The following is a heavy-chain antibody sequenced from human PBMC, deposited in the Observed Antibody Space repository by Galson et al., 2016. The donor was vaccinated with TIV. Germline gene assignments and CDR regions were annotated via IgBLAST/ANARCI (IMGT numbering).Heavy chain of an antibody. J-gene: IGHJ4*02. CDR2: INHSGST. D-gene: IGHD6-19*01. CDR1: NGSFSGYY. V-gene: IGHV4-34*01. CDR3: GRARRLAPTR. Sequence: SETLSLTCVVYNGSFSGYYWSWIRQPPGKGLEWIGDINHSGSTNYNPSLKSRVTISVDTSKNQFSLKLSSVTAADTAVYYCGRARRLAPTRWGQGTLVTVSS.